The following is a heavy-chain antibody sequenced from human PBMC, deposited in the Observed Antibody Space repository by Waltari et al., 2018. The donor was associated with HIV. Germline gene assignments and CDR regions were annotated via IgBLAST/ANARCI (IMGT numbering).Heavy chain of an antibody. J-gene: IGHJ2*01. CDR1: GFRFSRCA. V-gene: IGHV3-23*01. Sequence: EVRLLEYGGDWVQPGGSLSLSCVVSGFRFSRCAMAWVRRAPGRGLEWVAGLSGSGETANYADSVKGRFTISRDNSKNMMFLQVNSLRVDDTAVYYCVRSGVGQWLVRSWVIDLWGRGSQVTVS. CDR3: VRSGVGQWLVRSWVIDL. D-gene: IGHD6-19*01. CDR2: LSGSGETA.